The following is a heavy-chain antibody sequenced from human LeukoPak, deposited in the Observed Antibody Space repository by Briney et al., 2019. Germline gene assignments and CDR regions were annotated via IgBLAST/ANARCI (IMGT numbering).Heavy chain of an antibody. V-gene: IGHV3-11*03. CDR1: GFSLTDYP. CDR2: IRTTAEGAKYA. Sequence: GGSLRLCCATSGFSLTDYPMTWTRQAPGKGLEWNSNIRTTAEGAKYAYYADSVKGRVTISRDDGKNTLYLHMNSLRDDDTAFYHAADGIRDAFDYWGQGILVTVSS. CDR3: ADGIRDAFDY. J-gene: IGHJ4*02. D-gene: IGHD6-13*01.